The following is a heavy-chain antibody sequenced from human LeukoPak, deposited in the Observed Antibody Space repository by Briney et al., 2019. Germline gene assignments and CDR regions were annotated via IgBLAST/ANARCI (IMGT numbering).Heavy chain of an antibody. CDR2: IYSGGSA. D-gene: IGHD3-16*02. CDR3: AREDPIVY. V-gene: IGHV3-66*02. CDR1: GFTVSSNH. Sequence: GGSLRLSCAASGFTVSSNHMSWVRQTPGKGLEWVSVIYSGGSAYYADSVKGRFTISRDNSKNTLYLQMNSLRADDTAVYYCAREDPIVYWGQGTLVTVSS. J-gene: IGHJ4*02.